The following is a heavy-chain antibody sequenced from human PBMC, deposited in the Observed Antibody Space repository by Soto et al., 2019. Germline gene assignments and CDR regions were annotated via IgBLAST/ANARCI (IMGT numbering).Heavy chain of an antibody. CDR3: AGPCSGGSCYKFYYYYMGV. CDR1: GFTFSSFW. V-gene: IGHV3-7*01. J-gene: IGHJ6*03. D-gene: IGHD2-15*01. CDR2: IKQDGSQE. Sequence: EVQLAESGGGLVQPGGSLRLSCAASGFTFSSFWMSWVRQAPGKGLEWVANIKQDGSQENYVDSVKGRFTISRDNAKNSLYLQMNSLRAEDTAVYYCAGPCSGGSCYKFYYYYMGVWGQGTTVTVSS.